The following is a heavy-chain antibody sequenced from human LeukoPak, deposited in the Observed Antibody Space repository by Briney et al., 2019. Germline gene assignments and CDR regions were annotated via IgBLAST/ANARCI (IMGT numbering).Heavy chain of an antibody. J-gene: IGHJ3*02. CDR1: GVSVSDGRYY. V-gene: IGHV4-31*03. D-gene: IGHD2-2*01. CDR3: ATPYCSSLSRLDVFNM. Sequence: PSQTLSLTCSVSGVSVSDGRYYWTWIRQHPGKGLEWIGYKYYSGSAKYNPSLKSRLTISIDTSKNQFSLQLSSVTAADTATYYCATPYCSSLSRLDVFNMWGQGTRVTVSS. CDR2: KYYSGSA.